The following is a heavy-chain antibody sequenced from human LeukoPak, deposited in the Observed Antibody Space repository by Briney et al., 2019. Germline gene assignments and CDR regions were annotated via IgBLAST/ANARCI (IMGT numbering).Heavy chain of an antibody. J-gene: IGHJ4*02. CDR1: GGSISSYY. CDR2: IYYSGST. CDR3: ARRRSGYSYGL. V-gene: IGHV4-59*08. Sequence: SETLSLTCTVSGGSISSYYWSWIRQPPGKGLEWIGYIYYSGSTNYNPSLKSRVTISVDTSKNQFSLKLSSVTAADTAVYYCARRRSGYSYGLWGQGTLVTVSS. D-gene: IGHD5-18*01.